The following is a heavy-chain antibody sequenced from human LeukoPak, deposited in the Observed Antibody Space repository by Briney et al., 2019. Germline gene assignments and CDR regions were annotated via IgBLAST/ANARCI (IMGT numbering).Heavy chain of an antibody. Sequence: GGSLRLSCAASRFSFSTYPMGWVRQAPGKGLEWVSGISASGDVTFHADPVKGRFTISRDNSKNTLYLQMNSLRAEDTAVYYCAKNHQVSSTSCYIPWGQGTLVTVSS. CDR2: ISASGDVT. CDR3: AKNHQVSSTSCYIP. V-gene: IGHV3-23*01. D-gene: IGHD2-2*02. CDR1: RFSFSTYP. J-gene: IGHJ5*02.